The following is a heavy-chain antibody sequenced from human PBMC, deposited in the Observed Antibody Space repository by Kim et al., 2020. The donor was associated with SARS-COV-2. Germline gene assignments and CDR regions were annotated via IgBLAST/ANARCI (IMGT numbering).Heavy chain of an antibody. V-gene: IGHV3-33*01. J-gene: IGHJ5*02. Sequence: KYYAASVKGRFTISRDNSKNTLYLQMNSLRAEDTAVYYCARGNSLNWLDPWGQGTLVTVYS. CDR3: ARGNSLNWLDP. CDR2: K. D-gene: IGHD1-26*01.